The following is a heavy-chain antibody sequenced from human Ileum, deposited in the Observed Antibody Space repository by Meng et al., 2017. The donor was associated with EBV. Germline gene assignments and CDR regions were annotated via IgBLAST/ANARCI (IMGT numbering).Heavy chain of an antibody. CDR2: IYYSGRT. CDR1: GGPINSSSYY. CDR3: ARPIAAAGWFDP. D-gene: IGHD6-13*01. J-gene: IGHJ5*02. V-gene: IGHV4-39*01. Sequence: QLQSPESGPGLVKPSETLSLTCTVSGGPINSSSYYWGWIRQPPGKGLEWIGSIYYSGRTYYNPSLKSRVTISVDTSKNQFSLKLSSVTAADTAVYYCARPIAAAGWFDPWGQGTLVTVSS.